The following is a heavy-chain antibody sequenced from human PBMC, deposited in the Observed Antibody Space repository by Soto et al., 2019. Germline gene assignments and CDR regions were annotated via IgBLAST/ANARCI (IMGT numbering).Heavy chain of an antibody. V-gene: IGHV3-23*01. CDR3: ARKVLGSTSRPDWWYFDL. CDR2: ISVGGDRA. CDR1: GFTFINYA. J-gene: IGHJ2*01. Sequence: EVQLLESGGGLVQPGGSLSLSCVGSGFTFINYAMNWVRQTPGKGLEWVSTISVGGDRAFDADTVKGRFTIPRDNSKNTVTLQMNSLRAEDAAVYYCARKVLGSTSRPDWWYFDLWGRGTLVTVSS. D-gene: IGHD2-2*01.